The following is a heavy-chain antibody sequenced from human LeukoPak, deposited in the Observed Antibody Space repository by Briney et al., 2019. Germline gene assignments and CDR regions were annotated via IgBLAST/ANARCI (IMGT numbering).Heavy chain of an antibody. V-gene: IGHV3-7*01. CDR1: GFSFNSYW. J-gene: IGHJ4*02. Sequence: GGFLRLSCAASGFSFNSYWMTWVRQPPGRGLEWVANIDPAGTDTYHADPVKGRFTISRDNAKNLVYLQMNTLRAEDTAVYSCGRFGYVAGIDLWGQGTLVTVSS. D-gene: IGHD6-19*01. CDR2: IDPAGTDT. CDR3: GRFGYVAGIDL.